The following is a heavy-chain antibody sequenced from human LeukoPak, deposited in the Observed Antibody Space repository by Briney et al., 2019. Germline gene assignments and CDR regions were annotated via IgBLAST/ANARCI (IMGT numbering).Heavy chain of an antibody. CDR1: GGTFSSYA. CDR3: ARGYSYGPDDY. D-gene: IGHD5-18*01. CDR2: IIPILGIA. V-gene: IGHV1-69*04. J-gene: IGHJ4*02. Sequence: ASVKVSCKASGGTFSSYAISWVRQAPGQGLVWMGRIIPILGIANYAQKFQGRVTITADKSTSTAYMELSSLRSEDTAVYYCARGYSYGPDDYWGQGTLVTVSS.